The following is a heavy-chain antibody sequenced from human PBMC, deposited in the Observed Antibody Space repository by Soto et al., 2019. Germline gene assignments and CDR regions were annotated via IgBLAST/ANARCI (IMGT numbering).Heavy chain of an antibody. CDR2: ISGSGGST. Sequence: GGSLRLSCAASGFTFSSYAMSWVRQAPGKGLEWVSAISGSGGSTYYADSMKGRFTISRDNSKNTLYLQMNSLRAEDTAVYYCAKDDGSYFGAFDYWGQGTLVTVSS. CDR3: AKDDGSYFGAFDY. D-gene: IGHD1-26*01. CDR1: GFTFSSYA. V-gene: IGHV3-23*01. J-gene: IGHJ4*02.